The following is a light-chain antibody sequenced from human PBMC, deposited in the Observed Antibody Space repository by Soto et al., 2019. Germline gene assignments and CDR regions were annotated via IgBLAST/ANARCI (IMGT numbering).Light chain of an antibody. Sequence: IQMTQSPSSLSASVGDRVTITCRASQGIRDELGWYQQKAGKAPNLLISAASRLQSGVPSRFSGRGSGTDFTLTISSLQPEDFATYYCLQDYDYPRTFGQGTKVDIK. CDR2: AAS. J-gene: IGKJ1*01. CDR1: QGIRDE. V-gene: IGKV1-6*01. CDR3: LQDYDYPRT.